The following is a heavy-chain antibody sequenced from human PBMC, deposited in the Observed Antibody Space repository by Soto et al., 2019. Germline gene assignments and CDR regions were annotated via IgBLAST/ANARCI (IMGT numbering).Heavy chain of an antibody. D-gene: IGHD6-19*01. CDR1: GYTFTSYG. Sequence: ASVKVSCKASGYTFTSYGISWVRQAPGQGLEWMGWISAYNGNTNYAQKLQGRVTMTTDTSTSTAYMELRSPRSDDTAVYYCARNRGQWLVQGYYMDVWGKGTTVTVSS. J-gene: IGHJ6*03. V-gene: IGHV1-18*01. CDR2: ISAYNGNT. CDR3: ARNRGQWLVQGYYMDV.